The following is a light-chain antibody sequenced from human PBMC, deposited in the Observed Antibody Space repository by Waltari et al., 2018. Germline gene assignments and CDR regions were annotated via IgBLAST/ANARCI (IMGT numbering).Light chain of an antibody. CDR2: DAS. CDR3: QQYNNWPQT. CDR1: QSISSN. Sequence: EIVMTQSPATLSASPGERATLSCRASQSISSNLAWYQHRPGQAPRLLIYDASTRATGIPARFSGSGSGTEFTLTISSLQSEDFALYYCQQYNNWPQTFGQGTKVEIE. V-gene: IGKV3-15*01. J-gene: IGKJ1*01.